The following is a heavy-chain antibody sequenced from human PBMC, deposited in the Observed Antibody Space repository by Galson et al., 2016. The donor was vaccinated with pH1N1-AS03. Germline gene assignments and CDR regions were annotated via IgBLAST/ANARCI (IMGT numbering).Heavy chain of an antibody. CDR3: ARHRNKGLLPHIDALDI. CDR2: IYPGDSDS. CDR1: AGSFSSYW. D-gene: IGHD3-22*01. Sequence: QSGAEVKKPGEPLNISCKGSAGSFSSYWIAWVRQMPGKGLEWMGVIYPGDSDSRYSPSFRGQVTITSDKSTNTAYLQWRSLKASDTALYYCARHRNKGLLPHIDALDIWGQGTMVTVSS. V-gene: IGHV5-51*01. J-gene: IGHJ3*02.